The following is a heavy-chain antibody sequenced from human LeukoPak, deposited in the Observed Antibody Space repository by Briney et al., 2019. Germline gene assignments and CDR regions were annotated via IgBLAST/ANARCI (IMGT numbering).Heavy chain of an antibody. V-gene: IGHV3-23*01. J-gene: IGHJ4*02. D-gene: IGHD4-17*01. CDR2: ISISGTKT. CDR1: GFTFSSYA. CDR3: ANEIRPNDY. Sequence: PGGSPRLSCAASGFTFSSYAMTWVRQPPGKGLEWVSAISISGTKTYYADSVKGRFTISRDNSKNTLYLQMNSLRVEDTAVYYCANEIRPNDYWGQGTLVTVSS.